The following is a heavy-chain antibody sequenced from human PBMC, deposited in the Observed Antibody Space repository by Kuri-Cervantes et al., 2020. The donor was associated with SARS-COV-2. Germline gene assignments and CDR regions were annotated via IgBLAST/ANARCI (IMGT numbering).Heavy chain of an antibody. D-gene: IGHD2-2*01. CDR2: IRYDGSNK. J-gene: IGHJ6*03. V-gene: IGHV3-30*02. CDR3: AKRARVVPAAAVYYYYMDV. CDR1: GFTFSSYG. Sequence: GESLKISCAASGFTFSSYGMHWVRQAPGKGLEWVAFIRYDGSNKYYADSVKGRFTISRDNSKNTLYLQMNSLRAEDTAVYYCAKRARVVPAAAVYYYYMDVWGKGTTVTVYS.